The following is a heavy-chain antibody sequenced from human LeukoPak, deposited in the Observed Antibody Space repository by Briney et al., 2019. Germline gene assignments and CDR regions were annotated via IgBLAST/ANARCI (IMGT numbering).Heavy chain of an antibody. CDR3: ARGGIAARSPEENWFDP. J-gene: IGHJ5*02. CDR2: INTNTVNP. D-gene: IGHD6-6*01. CDR1: GYTFTSYA. Sequence: ASVKVSCKASGYTFTSYAMNWVRQAPGQGLEWMGWINTNTVNPTYAQGFTGRFVFSLDTSVSTAYLQISSLKAEDTAVYYCARGGIAARSPEENWFDPWGQGTLVTVSS. V-gene: IGHV7-4-1*02.